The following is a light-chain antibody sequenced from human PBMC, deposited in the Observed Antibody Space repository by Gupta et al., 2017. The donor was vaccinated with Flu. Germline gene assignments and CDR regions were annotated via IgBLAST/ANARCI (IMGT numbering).Light chain of an antibody. CDR3: QQYKNWPYT. Sequence: ATLSCRASQSVSSDLAWYQQKPGQAPRLLIYGAFTRATGIPARFSGSGSGTEFTLTISSLQSEDFAVYYCQQYKNWPYTFGQGTKLEIK. CDR2: GAF. CDR1: QSVSSD. V-gene: IGKV3-15*01. J-gene: IGKJ2*01.